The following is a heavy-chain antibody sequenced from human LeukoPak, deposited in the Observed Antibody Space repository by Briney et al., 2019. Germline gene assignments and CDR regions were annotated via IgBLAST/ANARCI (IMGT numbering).Heavy chain of an antibody. D-gene: IGHD4-17*01. CDR1: GYSFTNYW. V-gene: IGHV5-51*01. J-gene: IGHJ4*02. CDR3: ARRVYYGDYGFDY. CDR2: IYPADSDT. Sequence: GESLKISCKGSGYSFTNYWIGWVRQMPGKGLEWMGIIYPADSDTTYSPAFQGQVTISVDKSITTAYLHWSSLKASDTAVYYCARRVYYGDYGFDYWGQGTLVTVSS.